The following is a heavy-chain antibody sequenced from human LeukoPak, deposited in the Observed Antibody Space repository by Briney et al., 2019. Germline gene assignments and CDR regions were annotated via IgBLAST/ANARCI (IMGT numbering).Heavy chain of an antibody. CDR3: ASGPGEYSSSGWFDP. Sequence: SETLSLTCTVSGGSISSSSYYWGWIRQPPGKGLEWIGSIYYSGRTFYNPSLKSRVTISVDTSKNQFSLKLSSMTAADTAVYYCASGPGEYSSSGWFDPWGQGTLVTVSS. V-gene: IGHV4-39*01. CDR1: GGSISSSSYY. CDR2: IYYSGRT. J-gene: IGHJ5*02. D-gene: IGHD3-10*01.